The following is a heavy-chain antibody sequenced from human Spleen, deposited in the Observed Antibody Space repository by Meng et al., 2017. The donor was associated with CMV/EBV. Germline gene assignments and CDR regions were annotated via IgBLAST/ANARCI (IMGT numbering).Heavy chain of an antibody. V-gene: IGHV3-30-3*01. CDR2: ISYDGSKK. J-gene: IGHJ4*02. CDR3: ARPYCISATCPFDY. CDR1: GFRFRSYA. D-gene: IGHD2-2*01. Sequence: GESLKISCAASGFRFRSYAMHWVRQATGKGLEWVALISYDGSKKFYADSVKGRFTISRDNSKNTLYLKINSLRAEDTAVYYCARPYCISATCPFDYWGQGTLVTVSS.